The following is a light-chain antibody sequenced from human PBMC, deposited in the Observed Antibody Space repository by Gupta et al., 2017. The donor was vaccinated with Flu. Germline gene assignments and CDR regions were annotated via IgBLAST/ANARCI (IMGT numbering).Light chain of an antibody. Sequence: DIQMTQSPSSLSASVGDRVTITCQASQDISNYLNWYQQKPGKAPKLLIYDASNLETGVPSRFSGSGSGPDFTFTISSLQPEDIATYYCQQYDNTQYTFGQGTKLEIK. CDR3: QQYDNTQYT. V-gene: IGKV1-33*01. CDR1: QDISNY. J-gene: IGKJ2*01. CDR2: DAS.